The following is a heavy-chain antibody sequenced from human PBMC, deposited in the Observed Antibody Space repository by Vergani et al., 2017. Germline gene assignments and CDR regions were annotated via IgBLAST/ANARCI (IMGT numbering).Heavy chain of an antibody. CDR1: GFTFSSYG. J-gene: IGHJ3*02. CDR2: ISYDGSNK. CDR3: AKEYSSSGAFDI. Sequence: QVQLVESGGGVVQPGRSLRLSCAASGFTFSSYGMHWVRQAPGKGLEWVAVISYDGSNKYYADSVKGRFTISRDNSKNTLYLQMNSLRAEDTAVYYCAKEYSSSGAFDIWGHGTMVTVSS. V-gene: IGHV3-30*18. D-gene: IGHD6-6*01.